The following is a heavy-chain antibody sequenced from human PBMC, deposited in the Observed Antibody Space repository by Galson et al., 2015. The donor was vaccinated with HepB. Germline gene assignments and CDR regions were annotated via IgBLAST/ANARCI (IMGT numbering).Heavy chain of an antibody. CDR2: IYPGDSDT. CDR3: ARLLTVTSPNWYFDL. Sequence: QSGAEVKKPGESLKISCKGSGYSFTSYWIGWVRQMPGKGLEWMGIIYPGDSDTRYSPSFQGQVTISADKSISTAHLQWSSLKASDTAMYYCARLLTVTSPNWYFDLWGRGTLVTVSS. D-gene: IGHD4-17*01. CDR1: GYSFTSYW. V-gene: IGHV5-51*01. J-gene: IGHJ2*01.